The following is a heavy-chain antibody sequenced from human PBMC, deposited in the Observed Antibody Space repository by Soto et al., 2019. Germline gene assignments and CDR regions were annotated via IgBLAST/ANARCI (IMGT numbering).Heavy chain of an antibody. CDR1: GYTFTGYY. CDR2: INTNSGGT. V-gene: IGHV1-2*02. CDR3: AREYCSSTSCYSRFDD. J-gene: IGHJ4*02. D-gene: IGHD2-2*01. Sequence: GASVKVSCKASGYTFTGYYMHWVRQAPGQGLEWMGWINTNSGGTNYAQQFQGRVTMTRDTSISTAYMEMSRLRSDDTAVYYCAREYCSSTSCYSRFDDWGQGTLVTVSS.